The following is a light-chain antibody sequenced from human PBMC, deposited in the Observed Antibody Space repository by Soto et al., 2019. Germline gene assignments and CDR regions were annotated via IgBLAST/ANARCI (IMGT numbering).Light chain of an antibody. CDR3: LQVSSFPLT. CDR1: QVITTS. Sequence: DIQMTQSPSSVSASVGDRVIIICRASQVITTSLAWYQQKPGKAPKLLIYDASSLQSGVPSRFSGSGSGTDFTLTISSLQPDDFATYFCLQVSSFPLTFGGGTKVDIK. CDR2: DAS. V-gene: IGKV1-12*01. J-gene: IGKJ4*01.